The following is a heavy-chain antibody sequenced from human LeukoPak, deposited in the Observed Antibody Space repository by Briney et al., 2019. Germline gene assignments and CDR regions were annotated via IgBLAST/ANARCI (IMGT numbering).Heavy chain of an antibody. V-gene: IGHV3-23*01. CDR3: ARMGKGTLDY. D-gene: IGHD1-1*01. CDR1: GFTFSSDA. Sequence: GGSLRLSCAASGFTFSSDAMSWVRQGPGKGLEWVSAITGSGTGTYYADSVKGRFTISRDDSKNTLYLQMNSLRAEDTAVYYCARMGKGTLDYWGQGTLVTVSS. CDR2: ITGSGTGT. J-gene: IGHJ4*02.